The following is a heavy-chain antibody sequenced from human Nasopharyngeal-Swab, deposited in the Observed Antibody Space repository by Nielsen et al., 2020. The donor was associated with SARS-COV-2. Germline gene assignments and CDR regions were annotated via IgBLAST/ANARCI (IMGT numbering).Heavy chain of an antibody. V-gene: IGHV3-49*02. J-gene: IGHJ4*02. CDR2: IRSKAYGGTT. Sequence: WIRQPPGKGLEWVGLIRSKAYGGTTEYAASVKGRFTISRDDSKSIAYLQMNSLKTEDTAVYYCTRVTSSWYCSIDYWGQGTLVTISS. CDR3: TRVTSSWYCSIDY. D-gene: IGHD6-13*01.